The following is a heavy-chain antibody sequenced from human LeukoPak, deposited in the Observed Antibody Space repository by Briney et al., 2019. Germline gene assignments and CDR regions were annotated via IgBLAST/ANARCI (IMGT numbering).Heavy chain of an antibody. J-gene: IGHJ4*02. V-gene: IGHV3-9*01. D-gene: IGHD3-10*01. CDR3: AKDPQGDYYYGSGSYYKESYYFDY. Sequence: LAGGSLRLSCAASGFTFDDYAMHWVRQAPGKGLEWVSGISWNSGGIGYADSVKGRFTISRDSAKNSLYLHMNSLRAEDTALYYCAKDPQGDYYYGSGSYYKESYYFDYWGQGTLVTVSS. CDR2: ISWNSGGI. CDR1: GFTFDDYA.